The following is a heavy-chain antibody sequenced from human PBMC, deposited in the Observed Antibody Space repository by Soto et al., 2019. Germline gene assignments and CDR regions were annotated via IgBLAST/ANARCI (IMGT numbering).Heavy chain of an antibody. Sequence: SETLSLTCTVSGGSISSYYWSWIRQPPGKGLEWIGYIYYSGSTNYNPSLKSRVTISVDTSKNQFSLKLSSVTAADTAVYYCARSQKHFDYWGQGTLVTVSS. J-gene: IGHJ4*02. CDR1: GGSISSYY. CDR2: IYYSGST. CDR3: ARSQKHFDY. V-gene: IGHV4-59*08.